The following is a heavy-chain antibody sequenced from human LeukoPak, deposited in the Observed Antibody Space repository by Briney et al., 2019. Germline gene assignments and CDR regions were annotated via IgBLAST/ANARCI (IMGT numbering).Heavy chain of an antibody. J-gene: IGHJ4*02. D-gene: IGHD6-6*01. V-gene: IGHV1-2*02. CDR1: GYTFTGYY. CDR2: INPNSGGT. CDR3: ARESAPFLYSSSSVEVLRFDY. Sequence: GASVKVSCKASGYTFTGYYMHWVRQAPGQGLEWMGWINPNSGGTNYAQKFQGRVTMTRDTSISTAYMELSRLRSDDTAVYYCARESAPFLYSSSSVEVLRFDYWGQGTLVTVSS.